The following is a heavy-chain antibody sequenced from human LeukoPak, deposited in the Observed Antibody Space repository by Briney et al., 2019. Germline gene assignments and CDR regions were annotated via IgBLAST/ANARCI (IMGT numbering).Heavy chain of an antibody. D-gene: IGHD4-11*01. J-gene: IGHJ6*02. CDR3: AKGSIYSYYGMDV. CDR1: GFTFDDYA. V-gene: IGHV3-9*01. Sequence: QSGGSLRLSCAASGFTFDDYAMHWVRQAPGKGLEWVSGISWNSGSIGYADSVKGRFTISRDNAKNSLYLQMNSLRAEDTALYYCAKGSIYSYYGMDVWGQGTTVTVSS. CDR2: ISWNSGSI.